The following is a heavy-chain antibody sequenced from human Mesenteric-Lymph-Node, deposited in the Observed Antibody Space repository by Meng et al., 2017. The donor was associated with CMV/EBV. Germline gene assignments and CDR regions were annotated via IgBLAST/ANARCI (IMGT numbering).Heavy chain of an antibody. J-gene: IGHJ4*02. D-gene: IGHD6-6*01. Sequence: LSLTCAASGFTFSNYGMHWVRQAPGKGLEWVAFIRYEGNNKYYADSVKGRFTISRDNSKNTVHLQMNSLRAEDTAVYYCAKDEYEGAFDYWGQGTLVTVSS. CDR3: AKDEYEGAFDY. CDR2: IRYEGNNK. V-gene: IGHV3-30*02. CDR1: GFTFSNYG.